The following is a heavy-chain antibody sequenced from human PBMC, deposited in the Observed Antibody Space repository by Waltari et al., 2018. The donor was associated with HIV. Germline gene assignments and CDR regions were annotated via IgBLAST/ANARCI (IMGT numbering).Heavy chain of an antibody. CDR2: ISAYKGNT. CDR1: GYTLTSYG. CDR3: ARVSAWIQLWLDFFDY. Sequence: QVQLVQSGAEVKKPGASVKVSCKASGYTLTSYGISLARQAPRKGLEWMGWISAYKGNTNYAQKLQGRVTMTTDTSTSTAYMELRSLRSDDTAVYYCARVSAWIQLWLDFFDYWGQGTLVTVSS. D-gene: IGHD5-18*01. J-gene: IGHJ4*02. V-gene: IGHV1-18*04.